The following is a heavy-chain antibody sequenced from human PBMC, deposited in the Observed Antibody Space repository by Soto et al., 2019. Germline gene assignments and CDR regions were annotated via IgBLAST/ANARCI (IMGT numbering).Heavy chain of an antibody. Sequence: QVQLEESGGGVVQPGRSLRLSCAASGFTFSSYGMHWVRQAPGKGLEWVAVIWYDGSKKYYADSVKGRFTISRHNSKNTLYLQMNSLGAVDTAVYYCARIPQIAVAGTRFGYFDLWGRGTLVTVSS. CDR3: ARIPQIAVAGTRFGYFDL. CDR2: IWYDGSKK. CDR1: GFTFSSYG. D-gene: IGHD6-19*01. J-gene: IGHJ2*01. V-gene: IGHV3-33*01.